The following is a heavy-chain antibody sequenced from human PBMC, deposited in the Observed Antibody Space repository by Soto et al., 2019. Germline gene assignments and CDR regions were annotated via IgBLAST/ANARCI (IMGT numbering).Heavy chain of an antibody. CDR3: ARADPAASVGY. CDR1: GGSMSSHY. Sequence: TSETLSLTCTVSGGSMSSHYWTWLRQSPGKGLEWIGYISYSGSTYYNPSLKSRVSISADTSKNQFSLRMNSMIAADTAVYYCARADPAASVGYWGQGTLVTVYS. V-gene: IGHV4-59*11. CDR2: ISYSGST. J-gene: IGHJ4*02. D-gene: IGHD2-2*01.